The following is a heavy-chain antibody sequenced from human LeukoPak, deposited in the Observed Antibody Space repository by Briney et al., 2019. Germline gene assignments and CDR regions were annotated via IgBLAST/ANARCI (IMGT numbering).Heavy chain of an antibody. D-gene: IGHD5-12*01. CDR1: GFTFTTSW. V-gene: IGHV3-7*01. CDR2: ITPDGSDK. Sequence: GGSLRLSCAASGFTFTTSWLSWVRQAPGKGLKWVANITPDGSDKYYVDSVKGRFTISRDNAKNSLYLQMNSLRAEDTAVYYCASLSSIVATYWGQGTLVTVSS. J-gene: IGHJ4*02. CDR3: ASLSSIVATY.